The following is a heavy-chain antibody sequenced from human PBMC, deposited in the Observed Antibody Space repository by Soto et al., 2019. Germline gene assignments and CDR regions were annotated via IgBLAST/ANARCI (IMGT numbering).Heavy chain of an antibody. CDR2: IYYSGST. D-gene: IGHD3-10*01. CDR3: ARDNGGSGSYYNRDYYYYGMDV. Sequence: SETLSLTCTVSGGSISSGGYYWSWIRQHPGKGLEWIGYIYYSGSTYYNQSLKSRVTISVDTSKKQFSLKLSSVSAADTAVYYCARDNGGSGSYYNRDYYYYGMDVWGQGTTVT. J-gene: IGHJ6*02. CDR1: GGSISSGGYY. V-gene: IGHV4-31*03.